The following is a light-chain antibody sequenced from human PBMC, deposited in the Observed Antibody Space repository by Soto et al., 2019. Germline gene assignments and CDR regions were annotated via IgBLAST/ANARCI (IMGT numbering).Light chain of an antibody. V-gene: IGKV3-20*01. CDR3: QQYGGSPYT. Sequence: EIVLTQSPGTLSLSPGERATLSCRASQSVSSSYLAWYQQKPGQAPRLLFFGASTRATDIPDRFSGSGSGTDFTLTISRLEPEDFAVYYCQQYGGSPYTFGQGTKLAIK. CDR2: GAS. J-gene: IGKJ2*01. CDR1: QSVSSSY.